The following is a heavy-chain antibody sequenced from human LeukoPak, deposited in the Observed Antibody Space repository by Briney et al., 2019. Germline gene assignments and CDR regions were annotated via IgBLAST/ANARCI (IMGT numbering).Heavy chain of an antibody. D-gene: IGHD4-17*01. CDR3: ASKSTDHGELRFDY. CDR2: FHYTGTT. CDR1: GDSTNTYF. J-gene: IGHJ4*02. Sequence: PSETLSLTCTISGDSTNTYFWSWIRQPPGKGLEWIGYFHYTGTTNYIPSLKSRVTISVDTSKNQFSLKVNSVTAADTGVYYCASKSTDHGELRFDYWGQGTLVTVSS. V-gene: IGHV4-59*01.